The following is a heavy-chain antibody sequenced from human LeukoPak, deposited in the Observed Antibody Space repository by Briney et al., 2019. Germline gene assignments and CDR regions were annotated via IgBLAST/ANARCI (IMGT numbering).Heavy chain of an antibody. CDR2: IYSGGST. Sequence: GGSLRLSCAASGFTVSSNHMSWVRQAPGKGLEWVSVIYSGGSTYYADSVKVRFTISRDSSKNTLYLQMNSLRVEDTAVYYCTRGETNPFDYWGQGTLVTVSS. V-gene: IGHV3-66*01. D-gene: IGHD1-14*01. J-gene: IGHJ4*02. CDR3: TRGETNPFDY. CDR1: GFTVSSNH.